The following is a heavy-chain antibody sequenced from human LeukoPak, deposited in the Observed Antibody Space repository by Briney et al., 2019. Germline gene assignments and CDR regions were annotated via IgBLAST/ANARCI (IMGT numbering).Heavy chain of an antibody. V-gene: IGHV6-1*01. CDR1: GDSVSSNSAT. CDR3: ATTERSSWDQIYYYYMDV. D-gene: IGHD6-13*01. CDR2: TYYRSKWYY. Sequence: SQTLPLTCAISGDSVSSNSATWNWIRQSPSRGLEWLGRTYYRSKWYYDYAVSVKGRITIDPATSKNQFSLQLNSLTPEDTAVYYCATTERSSWDQIYYYYMDVWGKGTTVTVSS. J-gene: IGHJ6*03.